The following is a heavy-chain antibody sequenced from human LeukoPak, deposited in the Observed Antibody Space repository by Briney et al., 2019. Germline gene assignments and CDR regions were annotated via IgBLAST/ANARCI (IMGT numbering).Heavy chain of an antibody. CDR1: GFTFSSYA. D-gene: IGHD6-19*01. V-gene: IGHV3-23*01. CDR3: AIPKGITVTGPDY. CDR2: ISGSAGST. J-gene: IGHJ4*02. Sequence: GSLRLSCAASGFTFSSYAMSWVRQAPGKGLELVSAISGSAGSTYYADSVKGRFTISRDNSKNTLYLQMNSLRAEDTAVYYCAIPKGITVTGPDYWGQGTLVTVSS.